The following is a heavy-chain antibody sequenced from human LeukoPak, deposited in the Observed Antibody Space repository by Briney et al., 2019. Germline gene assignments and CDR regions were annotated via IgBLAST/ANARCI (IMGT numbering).Heavy chain of an antibody. Sequence: GGSLRLSYAASGFTFSSYAMHWVRQAPGKGLEWVAVISYDGSNKYYADSVKGRFTISRDNSKNTLYLQMNSLRAEDTAVYYCARDRRYQLTPLYYYYYMDVWGKGTTVTVSS. D-gene: IGHD2-2*01. J-gene: IGHJ6*03. CDR3: ARDRRYQLTPLYYYYYMDV. V-gene: IGHV3-30-3*01. CDR1: GFTFSSYA. CDR2: ISYDGSNK.